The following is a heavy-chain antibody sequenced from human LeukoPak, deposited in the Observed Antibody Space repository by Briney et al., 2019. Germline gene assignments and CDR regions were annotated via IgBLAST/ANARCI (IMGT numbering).Heavy chain of an antibody. J-gene: IGHJ4*02. V-gene: IGHV3-21*01. D-gene: IGHD5-18*01. CDR3: ARDLMNSYGN. CDR1: GFTFSSYS. Sequence: GGSLRLSCAASGFTFSSYSMNWVRQAPGKGLEWVSSISSSNYIYYADSVKGRFTISRDNAKNSLYLQMNSLRAEDTAVYYCARDLMNSYGNWGQGTLVTVSS. CDR2: ISSSNYI.